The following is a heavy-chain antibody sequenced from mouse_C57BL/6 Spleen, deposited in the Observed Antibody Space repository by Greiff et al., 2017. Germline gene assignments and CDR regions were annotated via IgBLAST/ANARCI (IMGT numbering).Heavy chain of an antibody. V-gene: IGHV1-50*01. CDR3: ARRVGDYWYFDV. CDR2: IDPSDSYT. CDR1: GYTFTSYW. J-gene: IGHJ1*03. D-gene: IGHD1-1*02. Sequence: QVQLQQPGAELVKPGASVKLSCKASGYTFTSYWMQWVKQRPGQGLEWIGEIDPSDSYTNYNQKFKGKATLTVDTSSSTAYMQLSSLTSEDSAVXYCARRVGDYWYFDVWGTGTTVTVSS.